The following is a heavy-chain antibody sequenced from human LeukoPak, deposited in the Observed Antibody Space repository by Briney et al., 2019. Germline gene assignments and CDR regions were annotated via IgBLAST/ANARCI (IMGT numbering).Heavy chain of an antibody. V-gene: IGHV4-61*02. CDR2: IYTNGDT. J-gene: IGHJ6*03. Sequence: SQTLSLTCTVSGGSISSIRYYWSWIRQPAGKRLEWIGRIYTNGDTNYNPSLKTRVTISIDSSTNQVSRKLSSMTAADTAVYYCARAKYCSGATCYSSYYYYLDVWGKGTTVTVSS. D-gene: IGHD2-15*01. CDR3: ARAKYCSGATCYSSYYYYLDV. CDR1: GGSISSIRYY.